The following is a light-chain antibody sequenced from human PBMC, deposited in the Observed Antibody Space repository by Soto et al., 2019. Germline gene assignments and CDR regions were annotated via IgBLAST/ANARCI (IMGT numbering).Light chain of an antibody. CDR1: QNIRSR. J-gene: IGKJ1*01. CDR3: QQYHSYWT. CDR2: DAS. Sequence: DFQMTQSPSTLSSSVGYIFTITFRASQNIRSRLAWFQQKPGEAPKLLIYDASSLESGVPQRFSGSGSGTEFTLTISSLQTDDFSTYYCQQYHSYWTFGQGTKVDIK. V-gene: IGKV1-5*01.